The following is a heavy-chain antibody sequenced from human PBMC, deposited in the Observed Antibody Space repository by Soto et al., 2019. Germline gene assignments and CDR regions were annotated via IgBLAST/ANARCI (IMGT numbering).Heavy chain of an antibody. V-gene: IGHV4-39*01. CDR1: GGSISSSSYY. Sequence: QLQLQESGPGLVKPSETLSLTCTVSGGSISSSSYYWGWIRQPPGKGLEWIGSIYYSGSTYYNPSLKSRVTISVDTSKNQFSLKLSSVTAADTAVYYCARHRPGSEWFDPWGQGTLVTVSS. J-gene: IGHJ5*02. CDR2: IYYSGST. D-gene: IGHD6-6*01. CDR3: ARHRPGSEWFDP.